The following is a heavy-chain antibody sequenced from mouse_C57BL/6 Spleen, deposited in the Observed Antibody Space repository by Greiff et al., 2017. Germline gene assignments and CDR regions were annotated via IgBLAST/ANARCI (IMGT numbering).Heavy chain of an antibody. CDR1: GYTFTEYT. CDR2: FYPGSGSI. J-gene: IGHJ2*01. D-gene: IGHD4-1*01. Sequence: VKLQESGAELVKPGASVKLSCKASGYTFTEYTIHWVKQRSGQGLEWIGWFYPGSGSIKYNEKFKDKATLTADKSSSTVYMELSRLTSEDSAVYFCARHEAGGLTGTHYFDYWGQGTTLTVSS. CDR3: ARHEAGGLTGTHYFDY. V-gene: IGHV1-62-2*01.